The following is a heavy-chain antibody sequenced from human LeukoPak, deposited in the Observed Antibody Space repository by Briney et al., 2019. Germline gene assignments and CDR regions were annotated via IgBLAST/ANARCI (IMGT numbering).Heavy chain of an antibody. CDR1: GYSSTSYW. D-gene: IGHD6-13*01. Sequence: GESLKISCKGSGYSSTSYWIGWVRQMPGKGLEWMGIIYPGDSDTRYSPSFQGQVTISADRSISTAYLQWSSLKASDTAMYYCARSYSSSWGAAYGMDVWGQGTTVTVSS. J-gene: IGHJ6*02. CDR3: ARSYSSSWGAAYGMDV. CDR2: IYPGDSDT. V-gene: IGHV5-51*01.